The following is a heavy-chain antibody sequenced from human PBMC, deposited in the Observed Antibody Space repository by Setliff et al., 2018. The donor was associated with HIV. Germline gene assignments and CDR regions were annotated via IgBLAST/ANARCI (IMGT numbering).Heavy chain of an antibody. D-gene: IGHD2-2*01. CDR1: GGSVYTASYY. J-gene: IGHJ4*02. CDR2: FYFGRTT. V-gene: IGHV4-39*01. CDR3: ARGVHCTSTTCYPSFYFDY. Sequence: SETLSLTCTVSGGSVYTASYYWGWVRQPPGKGLEWIGTFYFGRTTYYNPSLESRVTLSVDTAKNQLSLNLTSVTAADTAIYYCARGVHCTSTTCYPSFYFDYWGQGIMVTVSS.